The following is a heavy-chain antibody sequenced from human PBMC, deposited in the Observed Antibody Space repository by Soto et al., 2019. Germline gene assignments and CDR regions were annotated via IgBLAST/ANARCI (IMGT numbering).Heavy chain of an antibody. CDR1: GGSVSSGSYY. V-gene: IGHV4-61*01. D-gene: IGHD3-22*01. Sequence: QVQLQESGPGLVKPSETLSLTCIVSGGSVSSGSYYWSWIRQPPGEGLEWIGFIYYTGRTSYNPSLKSRVPISVDTSNNQFSLKLSSVTAADTAVYFCATMSSSGYPLDYWGRGTLVTVSS. CDR3: ATMSSSGYPLDY. J-gene: IGHJ4*02. CDR2: IYYTGRT.